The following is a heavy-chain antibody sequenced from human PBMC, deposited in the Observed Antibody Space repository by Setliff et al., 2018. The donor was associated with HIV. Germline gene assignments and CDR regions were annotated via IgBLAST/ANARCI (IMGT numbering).Heavy chain of an antibody. CDR2: INQDESET. CDR1: GFTFSTYW. Sequence: GGSLRLSCAASGFTFSTYWMTWVRQAPGKGLEWVASINQDESETYYADSVKGRFTISRDNSKNSLYLQMSSLRAEDTAVYYCARDSSRGYLDWLSLKYYYSYYIDVWGKGTTVTVSS. V-gene: IGHV3-7*01. J-gene: IGHJ6*03. D-gene: IGHD3-9*01. CDR3: ARDSSRGYLDWLSLKYYYSYYIDV.